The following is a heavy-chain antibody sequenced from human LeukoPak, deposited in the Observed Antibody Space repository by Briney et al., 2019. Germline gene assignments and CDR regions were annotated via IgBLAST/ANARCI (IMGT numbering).Heavy chain of an antibody. CDR3: ARGPPGGHIAVAGPYYFDY. Sequence: SETLSLTCTVSGGSISSYYWSWIRQPPGKGLEWIGYIYYSGSTNYNPSLKSRVTISVDTSKNQFSLKLSSVTAADTAVYYCARGPPGGHIAVAGPYYFDYWGQGTLVTVSS. V-gene: IGHV4-59*01. CDR2: IYYSGST. D-gene: IGHD6-19*01. CDR1: GGSISSYY. J-gene: IGHJ4*02.